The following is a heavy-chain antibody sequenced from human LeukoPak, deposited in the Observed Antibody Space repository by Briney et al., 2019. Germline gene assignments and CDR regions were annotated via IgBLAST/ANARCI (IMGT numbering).Heavy chain of an antibody. Sequence: ASVKVSCKASGYTFTGYYMHWVRQAPGQGLEWMGWINPNSGGTNYAQKFQGRVTITRNTSISTAYMELSSLRSEDTAVYYCARGPRPYYDILTGYYRLDYWGQGTLVTVSS. V-gene: IGHV1-2*02. J-gene: IGHJ4*02. CDR3: ARGPRPYYDILTGYYRLDY. CDR1: GYTFTGYY. CDR2: INPNSGGT. D-gene: IGHD3-9*01.